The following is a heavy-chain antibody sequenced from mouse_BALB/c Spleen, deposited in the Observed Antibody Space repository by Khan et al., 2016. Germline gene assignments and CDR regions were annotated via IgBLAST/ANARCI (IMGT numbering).Heavy chain of an antibody. CDR2: IHYSGNT. CDR3: ARSEFYRYDDAMDY. D-gene: IGHD2-14*01. J-gene: IGHJ4*01. Sequence: EVQLQESGPDLVKPSQSLSLTCTVSGYSITSGYSWQWIRQFPGNKLEWMGYIHYSGNTNYNPSLKSRISITRDTSKNQFFLQLNSVTTEDTATYFWARSEFYRYDDAMDYWGQGMSVTVSS. CDR1: GYSITSGYS. V-gene: IGHV3-1*02.